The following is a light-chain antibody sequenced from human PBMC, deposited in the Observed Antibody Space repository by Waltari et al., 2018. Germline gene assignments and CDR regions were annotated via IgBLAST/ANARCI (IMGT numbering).Light chain of an antibody. V-gene: IGKV3-15*01. CDR3: QQYHNWPRGM. CDR2: GAS. Sequence: MVMTQSPVTLSVSPGERFTLSCRASQSIGSHLAWYQQKPGQPPRLLIYGASTRASGIPARFSGSGSETDFTLTISSLQSEDSALYYCQQYHNWPRGMFGQGTKVEFK. CDR1: QSIGSH. J-gene: IGKJ1*01.